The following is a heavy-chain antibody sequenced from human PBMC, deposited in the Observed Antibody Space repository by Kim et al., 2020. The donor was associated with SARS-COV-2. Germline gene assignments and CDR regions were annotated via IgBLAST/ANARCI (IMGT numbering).Heavy chain of an antibody. V-gene: IGHV3-30*03. J-gene: IGHJ4*02. D-gene: IGHD3-10*01. CDR1: GFTFRSYV. CDR3: VREGYYASGSLPTFYFDN. Sequence: GGSLRLSCSASGFTFRSYVIHWVRQTPGKGLEWVAVMSNDGITEYYADSAKGRFTVSRDDSKNTLYLQMNSLRAEDTAVYYCVREGYYASGSLPTFYFDNWGQGTLVTVSS. CDR2: MSNDGITE.